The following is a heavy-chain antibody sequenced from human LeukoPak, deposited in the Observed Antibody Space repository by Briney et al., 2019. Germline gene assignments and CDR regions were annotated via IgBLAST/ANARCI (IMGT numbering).Heavy chain of an antibody. J-gene: IGHJ3*02. D-gene: IGHD2-15*01. Sequence: GGSLRLPCAASGFTFSNYAMTWVRQAPGKGLEWVSAITGSGGNTYYADSVKGRFTISRDNSKNTLYLQMNSLRAEDTAVYYCAKDRWLLRGDAFDIWGPGTMVTVSS. V-gene: IGHV3-23*01. CDR2: ITGSGGNT. CDR3: AKDRWLLRGDAFDI. CDR1: GFTFSNYA.